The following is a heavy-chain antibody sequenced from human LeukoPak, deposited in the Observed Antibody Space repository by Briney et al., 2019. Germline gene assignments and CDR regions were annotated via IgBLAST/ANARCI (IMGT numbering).Heavy chain of an antibody. CDR2: IIPIFGTA. CDR1: GGTFSSYA. CDR3: AKEVWQEYSYAFDY. J-gene: IGHJ4*02. Sequence: SVKVSCKASGGTFSSYAICWVRQAPGQGLEWMGGIIPIFGTANYAQKFQGRVTITTDESTSTAYMELSSLRSEDTAVYYCAKEVWQEYSYAFDYWGQGTLVTVSS. D-gene: IGHD5-18*01. V-gene: IGHV1-69*05.